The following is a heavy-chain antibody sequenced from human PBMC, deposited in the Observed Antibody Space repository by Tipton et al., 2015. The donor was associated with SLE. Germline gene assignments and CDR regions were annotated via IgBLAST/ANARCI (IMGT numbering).Heavy chain of an antibody. CDR1: GYTFTSFD. J-gene: IGHJ4*02. CDR3: VRSLFTGGSCFDY. CDR2: MNTNSGDT. Sequence: QLVQSGAEVKKPGASVRVSCKASGYTFTSFDVNWVRQAPGQGLEWMGWMNTNSGDTDYAQKFQGRVTMTRDTSTTTAYMELSSLRSEDTAVYYCVRSLFTGGSCFDYWGQGALVTVSP. D-gene: IGHD2-15*01. V-gene: IGHV1-8*01.